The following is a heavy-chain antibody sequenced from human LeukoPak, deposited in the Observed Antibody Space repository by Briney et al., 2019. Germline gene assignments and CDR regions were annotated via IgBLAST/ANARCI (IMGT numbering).Heavy chain of an antibody. CDR2: IKRKTDGETT. V-gene: IGHV3-15*01. CDR3: TTWGYPGINSPFGY. Sequence: GGSLRLSCEASEFTLSNAWMSWVRQAPGKGLEWVGRIKRKTDGETTDHAAPVKGRFTISRDDSKNTLYLQMNSLKIEDTAVYYCTTWGYPGINSPFGYWGRGTLVTVSS. J-gene: IGHJ4*02. CDR1: EFTLSNAW. D-gene: IGHD4-23*01.